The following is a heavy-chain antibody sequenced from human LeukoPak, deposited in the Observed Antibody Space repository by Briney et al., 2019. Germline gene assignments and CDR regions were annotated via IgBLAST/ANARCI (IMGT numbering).Heavy chain of an antibody. CDR3: TTDESVLYYYGSGSYY. J-gene: IGHJ4*02. Sequence: GGSLRLSCAASGFTFSNAWMSWVRQAPGKGLEWVGRIKSKTDGGTTDYAAPVKGRFTISRDDSKNTLYLQMNSLKTEDTAVYYCTTDESVLYYYGSGSYYWGQGTLVTVSS. CDR2: IKSKTDGGTT. V-gene: IGHV3-15*01. CDR1: GFTFSNAW. D-gene: IGHD3-10*01.